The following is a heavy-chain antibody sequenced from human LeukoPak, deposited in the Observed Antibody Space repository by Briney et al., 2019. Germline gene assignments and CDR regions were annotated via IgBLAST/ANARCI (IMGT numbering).Heavy chain of an antibody. Sequence: SETLSLTCAVSGYSISSDHYWGWIRQPPGKGLEWIGSIYHSGSTYYNPSLKSRVTISVDTSKNQFSLKRSSVTAADTAVDYCARLGPAAPYYYMDVWGKGTTVTVSS. J-gene: IGHJ6*03. CDR3: ARLGPAAPYYYMDV. CDR2: IYHSGST. V-gene: IGHV4-38-2*01. CDR1: GYSISSDHY. D-gene: IGHD6-13*01.